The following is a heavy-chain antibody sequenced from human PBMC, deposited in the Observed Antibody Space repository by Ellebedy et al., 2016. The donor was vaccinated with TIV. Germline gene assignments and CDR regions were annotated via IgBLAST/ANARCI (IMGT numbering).Heavy chain of an antibody. J-gene: IGHJ6*02. CDR3: ARDRGYYGMDV. CDR1: GFTFSSYG. Sequence: GESLKISCAASGFTFSSYGMHWVRQAPGKGLEWVSSISGSGDTDYADSVKGRFTISRDNSKNTLFLQMNSLRAEDTAVYYCARDRGYYGMDVWGQGTTVTVSS. V-gene: IGHV3-23*01. CDR2: ISGSGDT.